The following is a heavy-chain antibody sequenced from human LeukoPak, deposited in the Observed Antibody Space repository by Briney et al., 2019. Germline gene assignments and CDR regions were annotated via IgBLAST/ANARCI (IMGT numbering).Heavy chain of an antibody. CDR2: INTNTGNP. V-gene: IGHV7-4-1*02. Sequence: ASVKVSCKASGYTFTSYAMNWVRQAPGQGLEWMGWINTNTGNPTYAQGFTGRFVFSLDTSVSTAYLQISSLKAEDTAVYYCARADSDIVVVVAATIYYGMDVWGQGTTVTVSS. CDR1: GYTFTSYA. J-gene: IGHJ6*02. D-gene: IGHD2-15*01. CDR3: ARADSDIVVVVAATIYYGMDV.